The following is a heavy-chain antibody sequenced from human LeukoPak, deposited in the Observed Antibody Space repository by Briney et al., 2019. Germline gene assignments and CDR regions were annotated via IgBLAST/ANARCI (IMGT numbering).Heavy chain of an antibody. V-gene: IGHV3-23*01. CDR1: GVTFSSYA. J-gene: IGHJ4*02. CDR2: ISGTASST. CDR3: AKVSSGCYFDY. Sequence: GXSLRLSCAASGVTFSSYAMSWGRQAPGKGGGWVSAISGTASSTYYADSVKAPFTTSTDNSTTTLYLQMTSLRAEDTAVYYCAKVSSGCYFDYWGQGTLVTVSS. D-gene: IGHD6-19*01.